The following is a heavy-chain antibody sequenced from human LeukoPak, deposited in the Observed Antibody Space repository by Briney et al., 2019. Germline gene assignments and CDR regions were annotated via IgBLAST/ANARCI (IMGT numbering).Heavy chain of an antibody. J-gene: IGHJ4*02. CDR2: IRYDGSEK. V-gene: IGHV3-33*01. CDR1: GFTFSSYG. D-gene: IGHD1-14*01. CDR3: AREAWDQTGRAPVI. Sequence: PGRSLRLSCAASGFTFSSYGMHWVRQAPGKGLEWLATIRYDGSEKYYAEFVTGRFTVSRDNSKNTLYLEVNSVRAEDTAVYYCAREAWDQTGRAPVIWGEGTRVTVSS.